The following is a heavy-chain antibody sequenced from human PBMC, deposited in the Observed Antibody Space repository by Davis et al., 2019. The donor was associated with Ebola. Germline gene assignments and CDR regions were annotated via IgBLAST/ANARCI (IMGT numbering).Heavy chain of an antibody. CDR2: ISSSSSYI. CDR3: ARDGVIVLVPAALGAGYYYGMDV. CDR1: GFTFSDYY. J-gene: IGHJ6*02. Sequence: GESLKISCAASGFTFSDYYMSWIRQAPGKGLEWVSYISSSSSYIYYADSVKGRFTISRDNAKNSLYLQMNSLRAEDTAVYYCARDGVIVLVPAALGAGYYYGMDVWGQGTTVTVSS. V-gene: IGHV3-11*06. D-gene: IGHD2-2*01.